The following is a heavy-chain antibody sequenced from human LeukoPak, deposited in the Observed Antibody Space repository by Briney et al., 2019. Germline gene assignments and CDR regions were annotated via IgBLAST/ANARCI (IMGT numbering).Heavy chain of an antibody. CDR3: AKVANRDGYNSPLDY. CDR1: GFTLSNYW. V-gene: IGHV3-23*01. CDR2: ISISGGNT. J-gene: IGHJ4*02. D-gene: IGHD5-24*01. Sequence: PGGSLRLSCVGSGFTLSNYWMSWIRQAPGKGLEWVSTISISGGNTYYANSVKGRFTISRDNSKSTLYLQMNSLGAEDTAVYYCAKVANRDGYNSPLDYWGQGTLVTVSS.